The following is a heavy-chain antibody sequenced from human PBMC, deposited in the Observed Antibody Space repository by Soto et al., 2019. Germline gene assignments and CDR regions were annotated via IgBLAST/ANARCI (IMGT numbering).Heavy chain of an antibody. D-gene: IGHD6-19*01. J-gene: IGHJ3*02. CDR1: GFTFSNAW. V-gene: IGHV3-15*01. CDR3: TTQYSSGWYVAFDI. CDR2: IKSKTDGGTT. Sequence: GGSLRLSCAASGFTFSNAWMSWVRRAPGKGLEWVGRIKSKTDGGTTDYAAPVKGRFTISRDDSKNTLYLQMNSLKTEDTAVYYCTTQYSSGWYVAFDIWGQGTMVTVSS.